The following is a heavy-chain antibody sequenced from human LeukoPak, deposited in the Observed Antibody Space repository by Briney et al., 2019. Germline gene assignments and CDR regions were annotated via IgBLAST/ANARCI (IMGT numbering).Heavy chain of an antibody. Sequence: SDTLSLICTVSGDSISSYYWSWIRQPAGEGLEWIGRIYTNGITNYNPSLKSRVTMSVDTPKSQFSLKLSSVTAADTAVYYCAREGYSTGWYPDYWGQGTLVTVSS. CDR3: AREGYSTGWYPDY. D-gene: IGHD6-19*01. J-gene: IGHJ4*02. CDR1: GDSISSYY. V-gene: IGHV4-4*07. CDR2: IYTNGIT.